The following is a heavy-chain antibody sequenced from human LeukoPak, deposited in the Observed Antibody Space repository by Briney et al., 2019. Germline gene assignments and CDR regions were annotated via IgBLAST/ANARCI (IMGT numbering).Heavy chain of an antibody. CDR2: ISGSGGST. CDR1: GFTFSSYA. CDR3: AKVASSSWYGGPFDY. D-gene: IGHD6-13*01. J-gene: IGHJ4*02. V-gene: IGHV3-23*01. Sequence: GGSPRLSCAASGFTFSSYAMSWVRQAPGKGLEWVSAISGSGGSTYYADSVKGRFTISRDNSKNTLYLQMNSLRAEDTAVYYCAKVASSSWYGGPFDYWGQGTLVTVSS.